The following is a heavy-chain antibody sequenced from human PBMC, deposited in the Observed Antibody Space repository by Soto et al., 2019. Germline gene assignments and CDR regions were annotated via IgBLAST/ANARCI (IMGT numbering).Heavy chain of an antibody. CDR2: ISAYNGNT. CDR1: GYTFTSYG. Sequence: ASVKVSCKASGYTFTSYGISWVRQAPGQGLEWMGWISAYNGNTNYAQKLQGRVTMTTDTSTSTAYMELRSLRSDDTAVYYCAHCSGGSCYHAYYFDYWGQGTLVTVSS. V-gene: IGHV1-18*01. D-gene: IGHD2-15*01. CDR3: AHCSGGSCYHAYYFDY. J-gene: IGHJ4*02.